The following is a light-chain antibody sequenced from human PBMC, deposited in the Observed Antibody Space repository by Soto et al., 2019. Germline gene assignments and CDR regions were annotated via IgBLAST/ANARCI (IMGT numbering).Light chain of an antibody. J-gene: IGLJ3*02. V-gene: IGLV2-14*01. CDR3: SSYAGSHNLV. CDR2: EVS. Sequence: QSVLTQPASVSGSPGQSITISCTGTSSDVGGYKYVSWYQQHPGKAPKLIIHEVSSRPSGVSSRFSGSKSGNTASLTVSGLQAEDEADYYCSSYAGSHNLVFGGGTKLTVL. CDR1: SSDVGGYKY.